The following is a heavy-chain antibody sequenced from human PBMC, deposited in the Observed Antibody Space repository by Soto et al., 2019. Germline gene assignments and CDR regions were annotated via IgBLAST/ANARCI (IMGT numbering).Heavy chain of an antibody. CDR3: ARGKIGRPGY. Sequence: ASVKVSCKASGYTFTTYSITWVRQAPGQGLEWMGWISAYNGNTNFAQKLQGRVTMTTDTSTSTAYMELRSLRSDDTAIYYCARGKIGRPGYWGQGTLVTVSS. J-gene: IGHJ4*02. V-gene: IGHV1-18*01. CDR2: ISAYNGNT. CDR1: GYTFTTYS.